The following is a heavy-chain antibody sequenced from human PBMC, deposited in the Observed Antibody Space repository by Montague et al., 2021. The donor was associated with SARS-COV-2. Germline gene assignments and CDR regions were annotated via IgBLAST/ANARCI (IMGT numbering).Heavy chain of an antibody. J-gene: IGHJ5*02. V-gene: IGHV4-39*01. CDR2: VYYSGST. CDR3: ARLGFVELWLDLGWFGP. Sequence: SETLSLTCSVSGDSIRSSGYNWGRIRQPPGKGLEWIGTVYYSGSTNYNPSLKSRVTMPVDTSKNQFSLELRAVTAADTAEYYCARLGFVELWLDLGWFGPWGQGTLVTVSS. D-gene: IGHD3-16*02. CDR1: GDSIRSSGYN.